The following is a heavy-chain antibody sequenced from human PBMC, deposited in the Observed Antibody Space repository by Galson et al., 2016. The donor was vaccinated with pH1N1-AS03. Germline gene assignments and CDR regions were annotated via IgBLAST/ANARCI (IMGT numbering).Heavy chain of an antibody. CDR1: GFTFSRYS. J-gene: IGHJ4*02. Sequence: SLRLSCAASGFTFSRYSMNWVRQAPGKGLEWVSYISRDSTTMYYAESVRGRFTISRDNARDPLHLQMNSLRDEDTAIYYCARDGGSGGLYYFEYWGQGALVTVSS. CDR3: ARDGGSGGLYYFEY. CDR2: ISRDSTTM. V-gene: IGHV3-48*02. D-gene: IGHD2-15*01.